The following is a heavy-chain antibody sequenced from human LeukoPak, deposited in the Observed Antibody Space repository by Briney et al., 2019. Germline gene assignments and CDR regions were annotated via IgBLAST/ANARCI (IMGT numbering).Heavy chain of an antibody. V-gene: IGHV6-1*01. D-gene: IGHD5-12*01. CDR2: TYFRSRWYY. CDR1: ADSVSSNSAA. Sequence: SQTLSLTRVISADSVSSNSAAWNWIRQSPSKGLEWLGRTYFRSRWYYDYAVSLKGRITINPDTSKNQFSMQLRSVIPEDTSLYYCARDSGYGLGALDIWGQGTMVTVSS. CDR3: ARDSGYGLGALDI. J-gene: IGHJ3*02.